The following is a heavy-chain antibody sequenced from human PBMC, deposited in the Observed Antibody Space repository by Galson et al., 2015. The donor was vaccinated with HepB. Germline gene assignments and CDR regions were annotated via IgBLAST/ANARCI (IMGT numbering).Heavy chain of an antibody. J-gene: IGHJ6*02. CDR3: ARSHHGDLHHGLDV. D-gene: IGHD4-17*01. Sequence: SVKVSCKASGVTFSSYAISWVRQAPGQGLEWMGGIIPIFGTANYAQKFQGRVTITADESTSTAYMELSSLRSEDTAVYYCARSHHGDLHHGLDVWGQGTTVTVSS. CDR2: IIPIFGTA. V-gene: IGHV1-69*13. CDR1: GVTFSSYA.